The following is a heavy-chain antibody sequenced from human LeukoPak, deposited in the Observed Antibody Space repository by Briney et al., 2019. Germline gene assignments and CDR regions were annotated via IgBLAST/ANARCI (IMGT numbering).Heavy chain of an antibody. J-gene: IGHJ4*02. CDR3: ATDLDYYDSSGIDY. V-gene: IGHV1-24*01. D-gene: IGHD3-22*01. CDR1: GYTLTELS. CDR2: FDPEDGET. Sequence: GASVKVSCKVSGYTLTELSMHWVRQAPGKGLEWMGGFDPEDGETIYAQKFQGRATMTEDTSTDTAYMELSSLRSEDTAVYYCATDLDYYDSSGIDYWGQGTLVTVSS.